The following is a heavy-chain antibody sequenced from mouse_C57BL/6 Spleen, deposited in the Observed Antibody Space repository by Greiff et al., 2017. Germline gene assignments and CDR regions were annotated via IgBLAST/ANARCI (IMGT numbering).Heavy chain of an antibody. J-gene: IGHJ1*03. CDR3: ARGDYSNIYWYFDV. V-gene: IGHV1-82*01. CDR2: IYPGDGDT. CDR1: GYAFSSSW. D-gene: IGHD2-5*01. Sequence: QVQLKQSGPELVKPGASVKISCKASGYAFSSSWMNWVKQRPGKGLEWIGRIYPGDGDTNYNGKFKGKATLTADKSSSTAYMQLSSLTSEDSAVYFCARGDYSNIYWYFDVWGTGTTVTVSS.